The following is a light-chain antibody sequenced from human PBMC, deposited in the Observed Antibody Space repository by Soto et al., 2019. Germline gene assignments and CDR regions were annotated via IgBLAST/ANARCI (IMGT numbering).Light chain of an antibody. CDR2: DAS. Sequence: DIVLTQSPGTLSLSPVERATLSCRASESVSSNYLAWYQQKPGQAPRLLIFDASNRATCIPARFSGSGSGTDFILTISSLEPEDFAVYYCQQYGYSPITFGQGTRLEIK. V-gene: IGKV3-20*01. CDR1: ESVSSNY. CDR3: QQYGYSPIT. J-gene: IGKJ5*01.